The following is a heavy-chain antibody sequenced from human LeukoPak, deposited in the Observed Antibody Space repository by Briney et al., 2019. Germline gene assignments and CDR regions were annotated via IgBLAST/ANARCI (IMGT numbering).Heavy chain of an antibody. CDR1: GGSFSGYY. D-gene: IGHD3-10*01. CDR3: ARVLLWFGELKFDY. Sequence: ASETLSLTCAVYGGSFSGYYWSWIRQPPGKGLEWIGEINHSGSTSYNPSLKSRVTISVDTSKNQFSLKLSSVTAADTAVYYCARVLLWFGELKFDYWGQGTLVTVSS. J-gene: IGHJ4*02. CDR2: INHSGST. V-gene: IGHV4-34*01.